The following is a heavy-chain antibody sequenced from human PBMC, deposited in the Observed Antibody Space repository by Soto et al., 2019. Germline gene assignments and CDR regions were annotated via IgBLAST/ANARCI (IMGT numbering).Heavy chain of an antibody. Sequence: PGGSLRLSCAASGFTFSSYIMNWVRQSPGKGLEWVSSISSSSSYIYYADSVKGRFTISRDNAKNSLYLQMNSLRAEDTAVYYCARAYCSGGSCSPFKYYYYGMDVWGQGTTVTVSS. V-gene: IGHV3-21*01. CDR3: ARAYCSGGSCSPFKYYYYGMDV. CDR2: ISSSSSYI. D-gene: IGHD2-15*01. CDR1: GFTFSSYI. J-gene: IGHJ6*02.